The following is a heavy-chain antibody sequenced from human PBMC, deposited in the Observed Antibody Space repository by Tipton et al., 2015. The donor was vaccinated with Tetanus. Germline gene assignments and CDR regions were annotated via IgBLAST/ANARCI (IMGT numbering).Heavy chain of an antibody. CDR2: IIPILGIA. V-gene: IGHV1-69*04. CDR3: ARDPGGYDNYFDY. CDR1: GGTFSSYA. Sequence: QSGAEVKKPGSSVKVSCKASGGTFSSYAISWVRQAPGQGLEWMGRIIPILGIANYAQKFQGRVTITADKSTSTAYMELSSLRSEDTAVYYCARDPGGYDNYFDYWGQGTLVTVSS. D-gene: IGHD5-12*01. J-gene: IGHJ4*02.